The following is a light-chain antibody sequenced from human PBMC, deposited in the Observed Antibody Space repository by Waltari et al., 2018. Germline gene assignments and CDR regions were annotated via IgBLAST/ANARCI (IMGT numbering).Light chain of an antibody. V-gene: IGLV5-45*03. CDR1: SGINIGPYW. CDR3: MIWHSSAVV. Sequence: QAVLTQPSSLSASPGASASLTCTLRSGINIGPYWIHWYQQKPGRPPHFLLRFKSDSDKQQGSGVPSRFSGSKDASANAGILLISGLQSEDEADYYCMIWHSSAVVFGGGTKLTVL. J-gene: IGLJ2*01. CDR2: FKSDSDK.